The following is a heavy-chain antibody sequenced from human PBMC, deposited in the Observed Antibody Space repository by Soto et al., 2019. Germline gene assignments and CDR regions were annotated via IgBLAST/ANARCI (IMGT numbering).Heavy chain of an antibody. CDR3: ARDITTVTLLRYYGMDV. J-gene: IGHJ6*02. Sequence: KPGGSLRLSCAASGFTFSSYSMNWVRQAPGKGLEWVSSISSSSSYIYYADSVKGRFTISRDNAKNSLYLQMNSLRAEDTAVYYCARDITTVTLLRYYGMDVWGQGTTVTVSS. CDR1: GFTFSSYS. V-gene: IGHV3-21*01. CDR2: ISSSSSYI. D-gene: IGHD4-17*01.